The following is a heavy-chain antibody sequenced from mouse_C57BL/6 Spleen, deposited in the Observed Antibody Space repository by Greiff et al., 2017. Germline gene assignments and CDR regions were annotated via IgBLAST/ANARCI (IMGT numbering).Heavy chain of an antibody. J-gene: IGHJ4*01. CDR3: AKEAIYYDYDGYAMDY. CDR2: IWGDGST. V-gene: IGHV2-3*01. Sequence: VMLVESGPGLVAPSQSLSITCTVSGFSLTSYGVSWVRQPPGKGLEWLGVIWGDGSTNYPSALISRLSISNDNSKSQVFLKLNSLQTDDTATYYCAKEAIYYDYDGYAMDYWGQGTSVTVSS. CDR1: GFSLTSYG. D-gene: IGHD2-4*01.